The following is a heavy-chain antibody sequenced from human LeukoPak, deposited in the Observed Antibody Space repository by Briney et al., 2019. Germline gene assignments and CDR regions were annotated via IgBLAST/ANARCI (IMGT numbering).Heavy chain of an antibody. CDR1: GFTFSSYS. CDR3: ARLRYNDFWSGHWKYYYHMDV. D-gene: IGHD3-3*01. Sequence: GGSLRLSCAASGFTFSSYSMNWVRQAPGKGLEWVSFISSSSSYIYYADSVKGRFTISRDNAKNSLYLQMNSLRAEDTALYYCARLRYNDFWSGHWKYYYHMDVWGKGTTVTVSS. CDR2: ISSSSSYI. J-gene: IGHJ6*03. V-gene: IGHV3-21*01.